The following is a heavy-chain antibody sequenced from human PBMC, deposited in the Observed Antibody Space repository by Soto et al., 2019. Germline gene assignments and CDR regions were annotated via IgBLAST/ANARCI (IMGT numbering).Heavy chain of an antibody. CDR3: ARDRGGPWFLLREIYFGL. Sequence: EVQLVESGGGLVQPGGSLRLSCAASGFTFSSYWMSWVRQAPGKGLEWVANIKQDGSEKYYVDSVKGRFTISRDNAKNSLYLQMNSLRAEDTAVYYCARDRGGPWFLLREIYFGLWGRGTLVTVSS. CDR2: IKQDGSEK. J-gene: IGHJ2*01. V-gene: IGHV3-7*05. CDR1: GFTFSSYW. D-gene: IGHD3-16*01.